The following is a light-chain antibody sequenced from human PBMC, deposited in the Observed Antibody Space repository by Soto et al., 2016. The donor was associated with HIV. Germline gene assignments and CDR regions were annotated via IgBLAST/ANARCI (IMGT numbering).Light chain of an antibody. CDR2: QHT. V-gene: IGLV3-1*01. Sequence: SYELTQPPSVSVSPGQTASITCSGDKLGDKYASWYQQKPGQSPVLVIYQHTKRPSGTPERFSGSNSGNTATLTISGTQAMDEADYYCQAWDSSTVVFGGGTKLTVL. CDR3: QAWDSSTVV. CDR1: KLGDKY. J-gene: IGLJ2*01.